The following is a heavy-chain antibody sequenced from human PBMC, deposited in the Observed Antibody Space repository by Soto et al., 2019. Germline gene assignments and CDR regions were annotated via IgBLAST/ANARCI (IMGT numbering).Heavy chain of an antibody. CDR1: GGSISSSSYY. V-gene: IGHV4-39*01. Sequence: QLQLQESGPGLVKPSETLSLTCTVSGGSISSSSYYWGWIRQPPGKGLEWIGSIYYSGSTYYNPSLKSRVTISVDTSKNQFSLKLSSVTAADTAVYYCARYSGAVADSRAFDYWGQGTLVTVSS. D-gene: IGHD6-19*01. CDR2: IYYSGST. J-gene: IGHJ4*02. CDR3: ARYSGAVADSRAFDY.